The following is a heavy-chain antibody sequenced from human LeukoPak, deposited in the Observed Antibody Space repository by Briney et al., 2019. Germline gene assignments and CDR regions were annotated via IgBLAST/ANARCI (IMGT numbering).Heavy chain of an antibody. V-gene: IGHV4-4*07. CDR1: GDSIGTYF. J-gene: IGHJ6*03. CDR3: AREGMVKGGRVYYYMDV. CDR2: THTSGTT. Sequence: SETLSLTCTVSGDSIGTYFLSWIRQPAGKGLEWIGRTHTSGTTNYNPSLKSRVTLSVDTSKNQFSLNLTSVTAADTAVYFCAREGMVKGGRVYYYMDVWDKGTTVTVSS. D-gene: IGHD2-8*01.